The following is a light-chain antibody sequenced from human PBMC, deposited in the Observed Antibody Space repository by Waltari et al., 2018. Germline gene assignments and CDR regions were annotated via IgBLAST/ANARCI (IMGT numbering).Light chain of an antibody. CDR3: QQYENFPVT. V-gene: IGKV1-33*01. J-gene: IGKJ5*01. CDR2: DTS. CDR1: QDISNY. Sequence: DIQVTQSPSSLSASAGDRVTITCQASQDISNYLNWYQQKPGKAPKLLIYDTSHLQTGVPSRFSGTGGGTDFTFTISSLQPEDIATYYCQQYENFPVTFGQGTRLEIK.